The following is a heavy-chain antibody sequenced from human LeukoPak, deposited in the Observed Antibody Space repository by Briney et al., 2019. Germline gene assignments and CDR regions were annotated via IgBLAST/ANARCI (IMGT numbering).Heavy chain of an antibody. CDR3: ARVGFWSGTTGGEEFDP. D-gene: IGHD1-7*01. J-gene: IGHJ5*02. CDR1: GGSISSGGYS. CDR2: IYHSGST. V-gene: IGHV4-30-2*01. Sequence: PSQTLSLTCAVSGGSISSGGYSWSWIRQPPGKGLEWIGYIYHSGSTYYNPSLKSRVTISVDRSKNQFSLKLSSVTAADTAVYYCARVGFWSGTTGGEEFDPWGQGTLVTVSS.